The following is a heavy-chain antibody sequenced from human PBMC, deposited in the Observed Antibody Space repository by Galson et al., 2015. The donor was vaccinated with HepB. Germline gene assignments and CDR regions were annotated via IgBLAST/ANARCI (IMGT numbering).Heavy chain of an antibody. CDR2: ISSSSSTI. V-gene: IGHV3-48*02. J-gene: IGHJ4*02. D-gene: IGHD3-3*01. CDR3: ARDSPWMYYDFWSGYYTRPSPDY. Sequence: SLRLPCAASGFTFSSYSMNWVRQAPGKGLEWVSYISSSSSTIYYADSVKGRFTISRDNAKNSLYLQMNSLRDEDTAVYYCARDSPWMYYDFWSGYYTRPSPDYWGQGTLVTVSP. CDR1: GFTFSSYS.